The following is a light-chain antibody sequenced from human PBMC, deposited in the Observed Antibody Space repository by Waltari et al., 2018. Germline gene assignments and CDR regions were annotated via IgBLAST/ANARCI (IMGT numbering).Light chain of an antibody. CDR2: WAS. CDR1: QSVFYRPNSANR. CDR3: HQTCSPPYT. V-gene: IGKV4-1*01. J-gene: IGKJ2*01. Sequence: DIVMTHSPDSLAVSLGERATINCKSSQSVFYRPNSANRLAWYQQKPGQPPKLLIYWASTRESGVPDRFSGSGSGTDFTLTISSLQAEDVAVYYCHQTCSPPYTFGQGTKLEIK.